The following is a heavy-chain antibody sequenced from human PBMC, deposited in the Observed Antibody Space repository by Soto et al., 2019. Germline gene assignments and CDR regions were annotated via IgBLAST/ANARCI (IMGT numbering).Heavy chain of an antibody. Sequence: QPGGSLRLSCAASGFTFSSYAMSWVRQAPGKGLEWVSAISGSGGSTYYADSVKGRFTISRDNSKNTLYLQMNSLRAEDTAVYYCAKPADYDFWSGSGRPTPYYYYYGVEVWGQGTTVTVSS. J-gene: IGHJ6*02. CDR3: AKPADYDFWSGSGRPTPYYYYYGVEV. V-gene: IGHV3-23*01. D-gene: IGHD3-3*01. CDR1: GFTFSSYA. CDR2: ISGSGGST.